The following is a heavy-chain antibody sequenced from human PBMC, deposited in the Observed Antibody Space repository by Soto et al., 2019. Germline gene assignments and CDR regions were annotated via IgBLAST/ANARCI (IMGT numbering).Heavy chain of an antibody. CDR1: GHISGHYG. D-gene: IGHD1-26*01. V-gene: IGHV1-18*01. Sequence: QVQLVQSAPELTKPGASVKVSCRVSGHISGHYGISWVRLRAGQGLEWMGWISGHRGHTNYAHKFRGRVTMTTDPSTATVSMDLTNMLSDDTAVYFCARDGDQWDQRFCDNWGQGTLVTVSS. CDR3: ARDGDQWDQRFCDN. J-gene: IGHJ4*02. CDR2: ISGHRGHT.